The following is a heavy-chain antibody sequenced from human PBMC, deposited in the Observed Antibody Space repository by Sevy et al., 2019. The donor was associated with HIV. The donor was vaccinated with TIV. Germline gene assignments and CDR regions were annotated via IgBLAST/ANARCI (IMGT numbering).Heavy chain of an antibody. V-gene: IGHV1-18*04. CDR1: GYTFTSYG. Sequence: ASVKVSCKTSGYTFTSYGISWVRQAPGQGLEWMGWISAYNGNTNYAQKFQGRVTLTTDTSTSTAYMELRSLRSDDTAVYYCARDHPVHQHLGPWGPGTLVTVSS. CDR3: ARDHPVHQHLGP. J-gene: IGHJ5*02. CDR2: ISAYNGNT. D-gene: IGHD6-13*01.